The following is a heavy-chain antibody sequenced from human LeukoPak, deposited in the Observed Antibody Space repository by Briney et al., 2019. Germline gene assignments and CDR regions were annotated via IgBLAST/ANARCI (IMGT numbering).Heavy chain of an antibody. CDR1: GFTFSSYA. V-gene: IGHV3-64D*06. J-gene: IGHJ4*02. Sequence: GRSLRLSCAASGFTFSSYAMHWVRQAPGKGLEYVSAISSNGGSTYYADSVKGRFTISRDNSKNTLYLQMSSLRAEDTAVYYCVITGYSSSWKLMDYWGQGTLVTVSS. CDR2: ISSNGGST. D-gene: IGHD6-13*01. CDR3: VITGYSSSWKLMDY.